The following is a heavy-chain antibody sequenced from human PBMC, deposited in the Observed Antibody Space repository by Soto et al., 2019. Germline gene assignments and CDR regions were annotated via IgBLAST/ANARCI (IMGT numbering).Heavy chain of an antibody. CDR3: ASVAI. Sequence: VQLVESGGGLVQPGGSLRLSCAASGFTFSNYWMSWVRQAPGKGLEWVAHIKQDGTEKNYVDSVRGRFTISRDNATNSLDLQKNSLTAEDTAVYYCASVAIWGQGTLVTVSS. V-gene: IGHV3-7*01. J-gene: IGHJ4*02. CDR2: IKQDGTEK. D-gene: IGHD5-12*01. CDR1: GFTFSNYW.